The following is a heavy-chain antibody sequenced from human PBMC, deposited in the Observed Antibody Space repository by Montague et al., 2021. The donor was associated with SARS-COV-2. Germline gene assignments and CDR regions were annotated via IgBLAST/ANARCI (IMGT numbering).Heavy chain of an antibody. D-gene: IGHD6-19*01. CDR2: NYHIGST. CDR1: GGSISSSHW. V-gene: IGHV4-4*02. CDR3: ATGPPSGLSVAGFDY. Sequence: SETLSLTCGVSGGSISSSHWWNWFRQPPGKGLVWFVENYHIGSTNYNPSLNNRVIISIYNSKNQFSLKLSSVTASDTAVDYFATGPPSGLSVAGFDYWGQGTLVTVSS. J-gene: IGHJ4*02.